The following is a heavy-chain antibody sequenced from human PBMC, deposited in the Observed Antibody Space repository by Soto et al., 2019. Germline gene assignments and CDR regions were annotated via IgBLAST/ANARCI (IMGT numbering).Heavy chain of an antibody. CDR1: GYTLTELS. CDR3: ARALRNHLLSDF. V-gene: IGHV1-24*01. CDR2: FDPEDGET. J-gene: IGHJ4*02. Sequence: ASVKVSCKVSGYTLTELSIHWVRQAPGKGLEWMGGFDPEDGETIYAQKFQGRVTMTEDTSTDTAYMELSSLRSEDTAVYFCARALRNHLLSDFWGQGTQVTVSS. D-gene: IGHD4-17*01.